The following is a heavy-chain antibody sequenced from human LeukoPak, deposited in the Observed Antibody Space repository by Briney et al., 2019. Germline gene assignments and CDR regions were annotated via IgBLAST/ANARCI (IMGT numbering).Heavy chain of an antibody. J-gene: IGHJ5*02. Sequence: PSETLSLTCTVSGGSISSYYWTWLRQPPGKGLEWIGYIYDSGSTNYNPSHNSRVTISVDTSKNQFSLKLISVAAADTAVYYCARDYDSNWFDPWGQGTLVTVSS. CDR1: GGSISSYY. CDR3: ARDYDSNWFDP. CDR2: IYDSGST. V-gene: IGHV4-59*01. D-gene: IGHD5-12*01.